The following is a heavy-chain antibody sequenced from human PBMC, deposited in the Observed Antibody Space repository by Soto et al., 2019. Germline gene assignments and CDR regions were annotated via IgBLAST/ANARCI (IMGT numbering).Heavy chain of an antibody. J-gene: IGHJ6*02. CDR3: ARLVRVKGYSYGYGLYPV. CDR2: INHSGST. Sequence: SETLSLTCAVYGGSFSSYYCIWGRHPPFKGLEWIGEINHSGSTNYNPSLKSRVTISVDTSKNQFSLKLSSVTAADTAVYYCARLVRVKGYSYGYGLYPVWGQGTTVAVSS. V-gene: IGHV4-34*01. CDR1: GGSFSSYY. D-gene: IGHD5-18*01.